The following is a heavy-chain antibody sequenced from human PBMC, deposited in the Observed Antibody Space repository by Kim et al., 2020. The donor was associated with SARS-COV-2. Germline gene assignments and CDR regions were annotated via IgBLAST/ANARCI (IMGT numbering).Heavy chain of an antibody. CDR1: GASIRSPTYT. D-gene: IGHD3-10*01. J-gene: IGHJ4*02. Sequence: SETLSLTCTVSGASIRSPTYTWNWIRLHPGKGLEWIAYIYYGGSTHYNPSLESRVTISIDTSNNQFSLKLTSVTAADTAVYFCASGYKRLFWFGNTLVPNYFDSWGQGNLVTGSS. CDR3: ASGYKRLFWFGNTLVPNYFDS. V-gene: IGHV4-31*03. CDR2: IYYGGST.